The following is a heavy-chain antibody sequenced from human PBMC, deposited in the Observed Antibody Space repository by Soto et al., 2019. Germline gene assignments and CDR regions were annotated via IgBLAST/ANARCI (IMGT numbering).Heavy chain of an antibody. D-gene: IGHD6-19*01. CDR2: IYHGGTT. CDR3: ARVHVMVVAGSTFDY. J-gene: IGHJ4*01. CDR1: GYSISGGSY. V-gene: IGHV4-38-2*02. Sequence: PSETLSLTSTVSGYSISGGSYWAWIRQPPGKGPEWIASIYHGGTTFYNPSLKSRITISVDTSNNQFSLKLTSVTAADTAVYYCARVHVMVVAGSTFDYWGHGTLVTVSS.